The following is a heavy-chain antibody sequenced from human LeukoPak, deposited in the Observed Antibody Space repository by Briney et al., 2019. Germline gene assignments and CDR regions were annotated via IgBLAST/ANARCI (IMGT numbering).Heavy chain of an antibody. Sequence: ASVKVSCKASGYTFTTYAMHWVRQAPGQRLEWMGWINAGNGNTKHSQKFQARVTITRDTSASTAYMELSSLRSEDTAVYYCAGDPIGSRWPYYFDYWGQGTLVTVSS. CDR3: AGDPIGSRWPYYFDY. CDR2: INAGNGNT. D-gene: IGHD6-13*01. CDR1: GYTFTTYA. V-gene: IGHV1-3*01. J-gene: IGHJ4*02.